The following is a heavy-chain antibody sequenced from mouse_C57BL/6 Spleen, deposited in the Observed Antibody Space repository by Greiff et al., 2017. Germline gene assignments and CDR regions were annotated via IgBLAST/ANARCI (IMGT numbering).Heavy chain of an antibody. D-gene: IGHD1-1*01. V-gene: IGHV1-18*01. CDR3: ARRSFHHYGSSIYWYFDV. J-gene: IGHJ1*03. Sequence: EVQLQQSGPELVKPGASVKIPCKASGYTFTDYNMDWVKQSHGKSLEWIGDINPNNGGTIYNQKFKGKATLTVDKSSSTAYMELRSLTSEDTAVYYCARRSFHHYGSSIYWYFDVWGTGTTVTVSS. CDR1: GYTFTDYN. CDR2: INPNNGGT.